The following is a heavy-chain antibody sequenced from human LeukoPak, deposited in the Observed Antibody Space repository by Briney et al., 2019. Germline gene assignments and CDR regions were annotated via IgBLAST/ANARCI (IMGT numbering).Heavy chain of an antibody. D-gene: IGHD2-2*01. Sequence: SDTLSLTCALSAGSITSSAYYSARIRQPPGNGLEWIVRIRDSGTTFSNRSLKTRVTIPADTSNNQFSVNLRSVTAADTAVYYCARPGIAVAPTGFGIVWELKEYYMDVWGKGTSVTVSS. CDR3: ARPGIAVAPTGFGIVWELKEYYMDV. J-gene: IGHJ6*03. CDR1: AGSITSSAYY. V-gene: IGHV4-39*01. CDR2: IRDSGTT.